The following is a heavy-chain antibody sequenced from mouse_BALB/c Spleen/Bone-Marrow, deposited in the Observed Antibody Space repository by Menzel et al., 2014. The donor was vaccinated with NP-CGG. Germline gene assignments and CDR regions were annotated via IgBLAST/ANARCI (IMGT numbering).Heavy chain of an antibody. D-gene: IGHD2-1*01. CDR2: IDPENGDN. Sequence: EVQLQQSGAELVRSGASVKLSCTASGFNIKDYYMHWVKQRPEQGLEWIGWIDPENGDNEYAPKFQGKSTMTADTSSNTAYLQLSSLTSEDTAVYYCSYGNFAMDYWGQGTSVTVSS. CDR3: SYGNFAMDY. J-gene: IGHJ4*01. V-gene: IGHV14-4*02. CDR1: GFNIKDYY.